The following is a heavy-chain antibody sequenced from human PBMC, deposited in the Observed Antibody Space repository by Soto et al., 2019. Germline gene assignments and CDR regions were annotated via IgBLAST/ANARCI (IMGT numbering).Heavy chain of an antibody. CDR3: AKAESAGSSGWSDFDY. J-gene: IGHJ4*02. V-gene: IGHV3-23*01. Sequence: GGSLRLSCAASGFTFSSYAMSWVRQAPGKGLEWVSAISGSGGSTYYADSVKGRFTISRDNSKNTLYLQMNSLRAEDTAVYYCAKAESAGSSGWSDFDYLGQGTLVTVSS. CDR1: GFTFSSYA. D-gene: IGHD6-19*01. CDR2: ISGSGGST.